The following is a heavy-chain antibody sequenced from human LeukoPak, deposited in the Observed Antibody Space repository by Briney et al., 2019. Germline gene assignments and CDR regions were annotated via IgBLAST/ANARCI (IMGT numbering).Heavy chain of an antibody. CDR3: ARTTIVVVLYGMDV. V-gene: IGHV3-33*01. Sequence: PGGSLRLSCAASGFTFSSYGMHWVRQAPGKGLEWVAVIWYDGSNKYYADSVKGRFTISRDNSKNTLYLQMNSLRAEDTAVYYCARTTIVVVLYGMDVWGQGTTVTVSS. CDR2: IWYDGSNK. J-gene: IGHJ6*02. CDR1: GFTFSSYG. D-gene: IGHD3-22*01.